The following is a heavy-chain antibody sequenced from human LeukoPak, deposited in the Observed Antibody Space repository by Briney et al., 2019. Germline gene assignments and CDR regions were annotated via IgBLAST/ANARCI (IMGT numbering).Heavy chain of an antibody. J-gene: IGHJ4*02. D-gene: IGHD3-3*01. V-gene: IGHV1-18*04. CDR2: ISAYNGNT. CDR3: ARDRSKPEFIANYDFWNGPLNF. Sequence: ASVKVSCKASGYTFMNYGINWIRQAPGQGLEWLGWISAYNGNTKYADKFQDSVTLTTDTSATTAYMELRNLRVDDTAVYFCARDRSKPEFIANYDFWNGPLNFWGQGSLVTVSS. CDR1: GYTFMNYG.